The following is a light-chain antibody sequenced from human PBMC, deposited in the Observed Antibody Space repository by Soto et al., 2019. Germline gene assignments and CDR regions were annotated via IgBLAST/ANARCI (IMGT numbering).Light chain of an antibody. V-gene: IGLV1-40*01. CDR1: SSDVGGYKY. CDR3: QSYDSSLSGSV. Sequence: QSALTQPASVSGSPGQSITISCSGTSSDVGGYKYVSWYQQLPGTAPKLLIYGNSNRPSGVPDRFSGSKSGTSASLAITGLQAEDEADYYCQSYDSSLSGSVFGTGTKLTVL. CDR2: GNS. J-gene: IGLJ1*01.